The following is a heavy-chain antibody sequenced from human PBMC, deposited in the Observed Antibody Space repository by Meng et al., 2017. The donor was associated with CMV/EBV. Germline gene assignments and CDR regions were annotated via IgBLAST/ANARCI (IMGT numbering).Heavy chain of an antibody. CDR1: GFTFSDYY. J-gene: IGHJ6*02. Sequence: GESLKISCAASGFTFSDYYMTWIRQAPGKGLEWVSYISRSGDTIYYADSVKGRFTIFRDNAKNSLYLQMNSLRAEDTALYYCARGPPYSTYYYYYGMDVWGQGTTVTVSS. D-gene: IGHD2-21*01. CDR2: ISRSGDTI. V-gene: IGHV3-11*01. CDR3: ARGPPYSTYYYYYGMDV.